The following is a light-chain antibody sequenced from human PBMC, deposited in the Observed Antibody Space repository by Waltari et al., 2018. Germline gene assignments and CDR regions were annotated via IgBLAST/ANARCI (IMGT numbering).Light chain of an antibody. CDR3: QQRSDRPPVS. V-gene: IGKV3-11*01. CDR2: DAS. Sequence: EIVLTQSPATLSLFPGDRATLSCRASQTVGTFLAWYQQKPGQAPRLLIYDASNRATGIPARFSGSGSGTDFTLTISGLEPGDSAVYYCQQRSDRPPVSFGQGTKLEIK. J-gene: IGKJ2*03. CDR1: QTVGTF.